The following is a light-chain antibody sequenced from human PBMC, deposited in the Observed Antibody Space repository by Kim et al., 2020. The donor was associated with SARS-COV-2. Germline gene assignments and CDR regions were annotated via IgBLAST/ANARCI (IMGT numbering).Light chain of an antibody. CDR3: QQYDIPPFT. Sequence: SAFVGDRVPITCRASQTINNWLAWYQQKPGKAPKVLVFDASSLESGVPSTFSGSGSGTEFTLTISSLQPDDFATYYCQQYDIPPFTFGQGTKLEI. J-gene: IGKJ2*01. CDR2: DAS. V-gene: IGKV1-5*01. CDR1: QTINNW.